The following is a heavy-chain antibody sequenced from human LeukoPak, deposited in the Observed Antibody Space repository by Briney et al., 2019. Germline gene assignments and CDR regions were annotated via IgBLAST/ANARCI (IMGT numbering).Heavy chain of an antibody. V-gene: IGHV3-9*01. J-gene: IGHJ3*02. Sequence: PGGSLRLSCAASGFTLRSYTMNWVRQAPRKGLEWVSGISWNSGSIGYADSVKGRFTISRDNAKNSLYLQMNSLRAEDTALYYCAKDLSTAMDDAFDIWGQGTMVTVSS. CDR1: GFTLRSYT. D-gene: IGHD5-18*01. CDR2: ISWNSGSI. CDR3: AKDLSTAMDDAFDI.